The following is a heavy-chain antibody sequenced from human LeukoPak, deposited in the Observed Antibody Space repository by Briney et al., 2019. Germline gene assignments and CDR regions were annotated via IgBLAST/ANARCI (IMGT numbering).Heavy chain of an antibody. D-gene: IGHD4-17*01. V-gene: IGHV3-21*01. J-gene: IGHJ3*02. CDR3: ARGSYGDYTAFDI. Sequence: PGGSLRLSCAASGFTFSSYAMNWVRQAPGKGLEWVSSISSSSSYIYYADSVKGRFTISRDNAKNSLYLQMNSLRAEDTAVYYCARGSYGDYTAFDIWGQGTMVTVSS. CDR1: GFTFSSYA. CDR2: ISSSSSYI.